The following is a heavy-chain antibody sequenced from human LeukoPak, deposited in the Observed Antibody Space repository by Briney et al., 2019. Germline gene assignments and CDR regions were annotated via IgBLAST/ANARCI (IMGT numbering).Heavy chain of an antibody. CDR2: IYYSGST. J-gene: IGHJ3*02. D-gene: IGHD3-10*01. V-gene: IGHV4-30-4*01. CDR1: GGSISSGDYY. CDR3: ARSTGSRGAFDI. Sequence: SQTLSLTCTVSGGSISSGDYYWSWIRQPPGKGLEWIGYIYYSGSTYYNPSLKSRVTISIDTSKNQFSLKLSSVTAADTAVYYCARSTGSRGAFDIWGQGTMVTVSS.